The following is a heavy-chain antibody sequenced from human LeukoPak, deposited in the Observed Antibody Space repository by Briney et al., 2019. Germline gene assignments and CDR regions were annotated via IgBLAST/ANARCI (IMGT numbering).Heavy chain of an antibody. CDR3: ARDRLIVGAYFDY. Sequence: ASVKVSCKASGYTFTGYYKHWVRQAPGQGLEWMGRINPNSGGTNYAQKFQGRVTMTRDTSISIAYMELSRLRSDDTAVYYCARDRLIVGAYFDYWGQGTLVTVSS. CDR1: GYTFTGYY. CDR2: INPNSGGT. J-gene: IGHJ4*02. D-gene: IGHD1-26*01. V-gene: IGHV1-2*06.